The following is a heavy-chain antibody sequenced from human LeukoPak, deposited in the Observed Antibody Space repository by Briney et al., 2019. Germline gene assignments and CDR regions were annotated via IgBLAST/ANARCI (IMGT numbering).Heavy chain of an antibody. J-gene: IGHJ4*02. Sequence: LGESLKISCRGSGYSFTTYWIGWVRQMPGKGLEWMGIIYPGDSDTRYSPSFQGQVTMSADKSINTAYLQWSSLKASDTATYYCARRQGCSSSSCPPDSWGQGTLVTVSS. V-gene: IGHV5-51*01. CDR1: GYSFTTYW. CDR3: ARRQGCSSSSCPPDS. CDR2: IYPGDSDT. D-gene: IGHD2-15*01.